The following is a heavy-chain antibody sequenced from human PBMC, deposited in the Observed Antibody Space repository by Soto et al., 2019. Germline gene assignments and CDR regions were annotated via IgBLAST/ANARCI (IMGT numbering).Heavy chain of an antibody. J-gene: IGHJ6*02. CDR2: IYWDDDK. CDR3: AYLPCSGGSRYWFSFSGMDV. D-gene: IGHD2-15*01. V-gene: IGHV2-5*02. CDR1: GFPLSTSGVG. Sequence: QITLKESGPTLVKPTQTLTLTCTFSGFPLSTSGVGVAWIRQSPGKALEWLALIYWDDDKRYRPSLESRLTITKDTCKNQVVLTMTNMDSVDTATYYCAYLPCSGGSRYWFSFSGMDVWGQGTTVTVSS.